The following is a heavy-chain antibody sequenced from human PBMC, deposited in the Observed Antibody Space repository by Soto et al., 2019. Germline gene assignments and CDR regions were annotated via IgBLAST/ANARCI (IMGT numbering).Heavy chain of an antibody. Sequence: EVQLLESGGGLVQPGGSLRLSCAASGFTFSSYAMSWVRQAPGKGLEWVSAISGSGGSTYYADSVKGRFTISRDNSKNTLYLQMNSLRAEDTAVYYCAGPSGYSPEYFQHWGQGTLVTVSS. V-gene: IGHV3-23*01. CDR2: ISGSGGST. CDR3: AGPSGYSPEYFQH. CDR1: GFTFSSYA. D-gene: IGHD3-22*01. J-gene: IGHJ1*01.